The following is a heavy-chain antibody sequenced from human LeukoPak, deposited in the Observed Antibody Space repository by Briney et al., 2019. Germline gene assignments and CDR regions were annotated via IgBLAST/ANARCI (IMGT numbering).Heavy chain of an antibody. Sequence: ASVKVSCKASGYTFSGTGWYLYWLRQAPGQGLECMGWIYPNNGDTAYAQKFQARVAMTRDTSISTAYMELRSLRPDDTAVYYCARDGPAQMVDFDYWGQGTLVTVSS. CDR1: GYTFSGTGWY. D-gene: IGHD3-10*01. J-gene: IGHJ4*02. CDR2: IYPNNGDT. CDR3: ARDGPAQMVDFDY. V-gene: IGHV1-2*02.